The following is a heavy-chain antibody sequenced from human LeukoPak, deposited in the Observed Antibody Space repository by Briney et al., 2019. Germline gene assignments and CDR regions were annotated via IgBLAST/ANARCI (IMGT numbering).Heavy chain of an antibody. D-gene: IGHD3-22*01. J-gene: IGHJ3*01. CDR2: IRSKTDYLTT. CDR3: ATRSYYDTSTYYLAAFDL. Sequence: PGGSLRLSCAASGFTFNNAWMNWVRQAPGKGLEWVGRIRSKTDYLTTEYAAPAKGRFTISRDDSKNTVYLQMSSPKTEDTAVYYCATRSYYDTSTYYLAAFDLWGQGTKVTVSS. V-gene: IGHV3-15*07. CDR1: GFTFNNAW.